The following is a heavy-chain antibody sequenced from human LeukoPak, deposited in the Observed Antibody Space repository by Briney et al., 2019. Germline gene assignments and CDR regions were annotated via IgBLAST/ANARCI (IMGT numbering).Heavy chain of an antibody. D-gene: IGHD6-13*01. Sequence: SQTLSLTCAVSGGSISSGGYSRSWIRQPPGKGLERIGYIYYSGSTNYNPSLKSRVTISVDTSKNQFSLKLSSVTAADTAVYYCAQSSSWYTYYFDYWGQGTLVTVSS. V-gene: IGHV4-61*08. CDR2: IYYSGST. J-gene: IGHJ4*02. CDR1: GGSISSGGYS. CDR3: AQSSSWYTYYFDY.